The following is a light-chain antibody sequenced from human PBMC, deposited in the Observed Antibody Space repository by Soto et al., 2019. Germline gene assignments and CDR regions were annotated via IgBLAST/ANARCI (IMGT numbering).Light chain of an antibody. J-gene: IGKJ4*01. CDR3: QQSHSAPLT. Sequence: DVQMTQSPSSLSASVGDRVTISCRSSQNIGTHLNWYQHKPGRAPKLLIYAASTLQSEVPSRFSGSGSAKDFTLTISGLQPEDFVTYSCQQSHSAPLTFGGGTKVEIK. V-gene: IGKV1-39*01. CDR2: AAS. CDR1: QNIGTH.